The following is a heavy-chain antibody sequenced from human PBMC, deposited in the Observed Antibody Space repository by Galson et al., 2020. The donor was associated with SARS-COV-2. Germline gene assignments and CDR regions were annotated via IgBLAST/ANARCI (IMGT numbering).Heavy chain of an antibody. CDR2: IYHSGST. V-gene: IGHV4-34*01. J-gene: IGHJ5*02. D-gene: IGHD3-22*01. Sequence: SQASETLSLTCAVYGGSFSGYYWGWIRQPPGKGLEWLGTIYHSGSTYYNPSLKSRVTISVDTSKNHFSLRVTSVTAADTAVYYCAKSPEYYDSSGYYAPSWFDPWGQGAQVTVSS. CDR1: GGSFSGYY. CDR3: AKSPEYYDSSGYYAPSWFDP.